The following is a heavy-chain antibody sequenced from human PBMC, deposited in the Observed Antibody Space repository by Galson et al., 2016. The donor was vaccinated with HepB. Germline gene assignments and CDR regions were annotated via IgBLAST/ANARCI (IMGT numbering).Heavy chain of an antibody. J-gene: IGHJ4*02. D-gene: IGHD4-17*01. CDR3: ARARGDPFDF. Sequence: VKVSCKASGYRFTSLGISWIRQAPGQGLEWMGWVSALNGNTNYAQHLQGRVTWTTDTSTTTAYMDLRNLTSDDTAVYYCARARGDPFDFWGQGTLVTVSS. V-gene: IGHV1-18*01. CDR1: GYRFTSLG. CDR2: VSALNGNT.